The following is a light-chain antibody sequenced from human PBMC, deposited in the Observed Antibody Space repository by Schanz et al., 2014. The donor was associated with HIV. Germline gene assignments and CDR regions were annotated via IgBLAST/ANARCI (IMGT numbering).Light chain of an antibody. J-gene: IGKJ4*01. CDR3: QQAHSFPPVT. Sequence: IQLTQSPSSLSASVGDRVTITCRASQGISSYLAWYQQTPGKAPKLLIYAAFTLQTGVPSRFSGSGSGTDFTLTISSLQPEDFATYYCQQAHSFPPVTFGGGTKVEIK. V-gene: IGKV1-9*01. CDR1: QGISSY. CDR2: AAF.